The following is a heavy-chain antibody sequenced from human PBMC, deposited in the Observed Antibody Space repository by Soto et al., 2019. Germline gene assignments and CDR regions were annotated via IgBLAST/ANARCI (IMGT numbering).Heavy chain of an antibody. Sequence: GESLKISCKGSGYSFTSYWTGWVRQMPGKGLEWMGIIYPGDSDTRYSPSFQGQVTISADKSISTAYLQWSSLKASDTAMYHCARHERTMIVVDAFDIWGQGTMVTVSS. CDR3: ARHERTMIVVDAFDI. CDR2: IYPGDSDT. J-gene: IGHJ3*02. CDR1: GYSFTSYW. D-gene: IGHD3-22*01. V-gene: IGHV5-51*01.